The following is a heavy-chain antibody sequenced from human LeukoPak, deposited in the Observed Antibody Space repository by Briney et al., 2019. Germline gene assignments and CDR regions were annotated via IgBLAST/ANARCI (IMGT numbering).Heavy chain of an antibody. V-gene: IGHV3-23*01. Sequence: GGSLRLSCAASGFTSSSYAMSWVRQAPGKGLGWVSAISGSGGSTYYADSVKGRFTISRDNSKNTLYLQMNSLRAEDTAVYYCAKGTTGLAVAGSDYWGQGTLVTVSS. D-gene: IGHD6-19*01. CDR3: AKGTTGLAVAGSDY. CDR1: GFTSSSYA. J-gene: IGHJ4*02. CDR2: ISGSGGST.